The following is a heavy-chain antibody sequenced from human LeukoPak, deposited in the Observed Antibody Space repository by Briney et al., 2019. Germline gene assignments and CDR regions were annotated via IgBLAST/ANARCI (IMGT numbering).Heavy chain of an antibody. Sequence: PGRSLRLSCAASGFTFSSYAMHWVRQAPGKGLEWVAVISYDGSNKYYADSVKGRFTISRDNSKNTLYLQMNSLRAEDTAVYYCARDLEVVGANHYFDYWGQGTLVTVSS. CDR2: ISYDGSNK. V-gene: IGHV3-30*04. D-gene: IGHD1-26*01. CDR1: GFTFSSYA. CDR3: ARDLEVVGANHYFDY. J-gene: IGHJ4*02.